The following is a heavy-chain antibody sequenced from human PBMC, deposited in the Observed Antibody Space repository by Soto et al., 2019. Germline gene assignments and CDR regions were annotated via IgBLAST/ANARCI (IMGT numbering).Heavy chain of an antibody. Sequence: SETLSLTCTVSGGSISSYYWSWIRQPPGKGLEWIGYIYYSGSTNYNPSLKSRVTISVDTSKNQFSLNLTSVTAADTAVYYCAIATSEAIFGVLIWWGQGTLVTVS. V-gene: IGHV4-59*12. D-gene: IGHD3-3*01. CDR1: GGSISSYY. J-gene: IGHJ4*01. CDR2: IYYSGST. CDR3: AIATSEAIFGVLIW.